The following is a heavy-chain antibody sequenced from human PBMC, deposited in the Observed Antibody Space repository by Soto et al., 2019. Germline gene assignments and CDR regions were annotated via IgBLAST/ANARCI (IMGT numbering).Heavy chain of an antibody. CDR1: GFTFSSYW. CDR2: IKEDGSEK. V-gene: IGHV3-7*04. J-gene: IGHJ4*02. D-gene: IGHD5-12*01. CDR3: ARDRGYDSFDY. Sequence: EVQLVESGGGLVQPGGSLRVSCVASGFTFSSYWMSWVRQAPGKGLEWVANIKEDGSEKYYVDSVKGRFTISRDNAKNSLYLQMNSLRAEDTAVYSCARDRGYDSFDYWGQGSLVTVSS.